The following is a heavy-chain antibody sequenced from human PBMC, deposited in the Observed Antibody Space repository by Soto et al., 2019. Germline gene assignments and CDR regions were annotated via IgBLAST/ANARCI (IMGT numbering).Heavy chain of an antibody. CDR3: AAITIPDNHPPDV. CDR2: IVVGSGNT. D-gene: IGHD3-3*01. V-gene: IGHV1-58*01. J-gene: IGHJ6*01. Sequence: SVKVSCKASGFTFTSSAVQWVRQARGQRLEWIGWIVVGSGNTNYAQKFQERVTITRDMSTSTAYMELSSLRSEDTAVYYCAAITIPDNHPPDVWGQGTTFTVSS. CDR1: GFTFTSSA.